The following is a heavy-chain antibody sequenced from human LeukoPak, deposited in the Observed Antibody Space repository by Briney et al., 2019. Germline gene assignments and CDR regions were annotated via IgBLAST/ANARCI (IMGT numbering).Heavy chain of an antibody. V-gene: IGHV3-7*01. CDR2: IKQDGSEK. CDR3: ARGRGLEY. J-gene: IGHJ4*02. D-gene: IGHD3-10*01. Sequence: GGSLRLSCVVSGFTFSSYWMTWVRQPPGKGLEWVANIKQDGSEKDYADSVKGRFTISRDNAKNSIYLQMNSLRAEDTAVYYCARGRGLEYWGQGSLVTVSS. CDR1: GFTFSSYW.